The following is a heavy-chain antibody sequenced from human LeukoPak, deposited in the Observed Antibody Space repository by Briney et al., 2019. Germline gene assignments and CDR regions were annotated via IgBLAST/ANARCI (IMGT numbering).Heavy chain of an antibody. Sequence: GGSLRLSCAASGLTSSSYSMNWVRQAPGKGLEWVSSISSSSSYIYYADSVKGLFTISRDNANNSLYLQMNSLRAEYTAVYYCARDSFGYRGPFYPWGQGTLVTVSS. V-gene: IGHV3-21*01. CDR3: ARDSFGYRGPFYP. CDR1: GLTSSSYS. D-gene: IGHD5-24*01. J-gene: IGHJ5*02. CDR2: ISSSSSYI.